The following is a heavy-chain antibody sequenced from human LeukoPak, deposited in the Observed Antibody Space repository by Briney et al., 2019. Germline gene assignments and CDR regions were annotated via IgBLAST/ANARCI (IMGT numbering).Heavy chain of an antibody. D-gene: IGHD4-23*01. CDR2: IYDSGST. CDR1: GGCNSSYY. J-gene: IGHJ2*01. Sequence: SETLSLTCTVSGGCNSSYYWSWIRQPPGKGLEWIGYIYDSGSTSYNPSLKSRVTISVDTSKNQFSLKLSSVTAADTAVYYCARGGAYGGNSIVWYFDLWGRGTLVTVSS. V-gene: IGHV4-59*01. CDR3: ARGGAYGGNSIVWYFDL.